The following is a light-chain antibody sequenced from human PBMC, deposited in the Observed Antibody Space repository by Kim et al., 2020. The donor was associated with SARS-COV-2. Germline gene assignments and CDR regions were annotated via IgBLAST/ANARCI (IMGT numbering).Light chain of an antibody. V-gene: IGLV2-14*04. J-gene: IGLJ1*01. CDR2: DVS. CDR1: SSDVGGYNY. CDR3: SSFTSSSTRV. Sequence: GQSIPTSCTGTSSDVGGYNYVSWYQQHPGKAPKLMIYDVSNRPSGVSNRFSGSKSGNTASLTISGLQAEDEADYYCSSFTSSSTRVFGTGTKVTVL.